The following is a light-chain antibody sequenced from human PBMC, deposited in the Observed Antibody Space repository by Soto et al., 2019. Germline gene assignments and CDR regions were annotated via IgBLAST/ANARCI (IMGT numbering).Light chain of an antibody. J-gene: IGKJ1*01. V-gene: IGKV1-5*01. CDR1: QSISTW. CDR2: DAS. Sequence: QLTPSPSTLSSSVVDRVTRPCWASQSISTWLAWYQQKPGKAPKLLIYDASSLERGVPSRFSGSGSGTEFTLTISSLQPDDFAAYYCQQYDTYPSTFGQGTKVDIK. CDR3: QQYDTYPST.